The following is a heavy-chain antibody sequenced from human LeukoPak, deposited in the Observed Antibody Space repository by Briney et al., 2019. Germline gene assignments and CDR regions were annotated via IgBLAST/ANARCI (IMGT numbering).Heavy chain of an antibody. D-gene: IGHD4/OR15-4a*01. CDR1: GYTFTGYY. CDR3: ARDERYSYGDNHYPDLGF. V-gene: IGHV1-2*02. Sequence: GASVKVSCKAPGYTFTGYYLFWVRQAPGQGLEWMGWINPNSGATKYAQNFQGRVTLTSDTSIRTTYMELSSLRSDDTAVYYCARDERYSYGDNHYPDLGFWGQGTPVTVSS. J-gene: IGHJ4*02. CDR2: INPNSGAT.